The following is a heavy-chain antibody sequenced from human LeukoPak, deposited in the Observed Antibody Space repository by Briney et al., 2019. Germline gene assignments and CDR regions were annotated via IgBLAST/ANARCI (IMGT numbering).Heavy chain of an antibody. Sequence: GGSLRLSCAASGFTFSSYAMSWVRQAPGKGLEWVSGISGSGGSTYADSVKGRFTISRDNSKNTLYLQTNSLRAEDTAVYYCAKEGRVGASVYFQHWGQGTLVTVSS. CDR2: ISGSGGST. V-gene: IGHV3-23*01. J-gene: IGHJ1*01. CDR1: GFTFSSYA. CDR3: AKEGRVGASVYFQH. D-gene: IGHD1-26*01.